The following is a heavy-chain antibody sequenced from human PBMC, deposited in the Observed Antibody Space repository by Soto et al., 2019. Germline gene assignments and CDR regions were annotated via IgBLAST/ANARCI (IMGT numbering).Heavy chain of an antibody. Sequence: GGSLRLSCEVSGFTFSMYSMSWVRQSPGKGLEWVAKIPQDGVDGHYANSVKGRFIISRDNDKNSLHLQLNNLRAEDTAVYYCARDHLILPAHDFFYGSDVWGRGATVTVSS. J-gene: IGHJ6*02. CDR2: IPQDGVDG. V-gene: IGHV3-7*03. D-gene: IGHD2-21*02. CDR1: GFTFSMYS. CDR3: ARDHLILPAHDFFYGSDV.